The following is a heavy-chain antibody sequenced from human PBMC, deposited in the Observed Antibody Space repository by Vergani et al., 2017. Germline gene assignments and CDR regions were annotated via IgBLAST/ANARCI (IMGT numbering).Heavy chain of an antibody. CDR1: GFTFSSYG. J-gene: IGHJ3*02. CDR2: ISYDGSNK. Sequence: QVQLVESGGGVVQPGRSLRLSCAASGFTFSSYGMHWVRQAPGKGLEWVAVISYDGSNKYYADSVKGRFTISRDNSKNTLYLQMNSLRAEDTAVYYCAKVSSDFWSGQGAFDIWGQGTMATVSS. V-gene: IGHV3-30*18. D-gene: IGHD3-3*01. CDR3: AKVSSDFWSGQGAFDI.